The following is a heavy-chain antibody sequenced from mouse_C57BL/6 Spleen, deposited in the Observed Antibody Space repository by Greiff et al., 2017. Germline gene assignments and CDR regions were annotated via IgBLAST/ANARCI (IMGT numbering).Heavy chain of an antibody. CDR2: IYPGGGYT. Sequence: LQESGAELVRPGTSVKMSCKASGYTFTNYWIGWAKQRPGHGLEWIGDIYPGGGYTNYNEKFKGKATLTADKSSSTAYMQFSSLTSEDSAIYYCARATMVTTGESYAMDYWGQGTSVTVSS. CDR3: ARATMVTTGESYAMDY. J-gene: IGHJ4*01. CDR1: GYTFTNYW. V-gene: IGHV1-63*01. D-gene: IGHD2-2*01.